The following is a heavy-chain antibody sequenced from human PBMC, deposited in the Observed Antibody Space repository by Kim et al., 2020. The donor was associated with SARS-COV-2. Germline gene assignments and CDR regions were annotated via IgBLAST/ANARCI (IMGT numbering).Heavy chain of an antibody. V-gene: IGHV3-30*01. Sequence: ADSGEGRFTISRDNSKNTLYLQMNSLRAEDTAVYYCARALGGGYSSPLVYWGQGTLVTVSS. CDR3: ARALGGGYSSPLVY. D-gene: IGHD6-13*01. J-gene: IGHJ4*02.